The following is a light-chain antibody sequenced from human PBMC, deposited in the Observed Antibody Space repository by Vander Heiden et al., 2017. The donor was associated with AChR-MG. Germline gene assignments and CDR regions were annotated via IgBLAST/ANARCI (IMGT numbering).Light chain of an antibody. V-gene: IGKV3-15*01. CDR1: QSVSSN. CDR2: GAS. Sequence: EIVMTQSPATLSVSTGERATLSCRASQSVSSNLAWYQQKPGQAPRLLIYGASTRATGIPARFSGSGSGTEFTLTISRLQSEDFAVYYCQQYNNWPRTFGQGTKVEIK. J-gene: IGKJ1*01. CDR3: QQYNNWPRT.